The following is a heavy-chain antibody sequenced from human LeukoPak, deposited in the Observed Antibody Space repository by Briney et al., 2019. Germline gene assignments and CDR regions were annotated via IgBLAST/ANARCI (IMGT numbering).Heavy chain of an antibody. CDR1: GGSFSDYY. CDR3: TRGARTPSGYGSRTAGRANWFDP. V-gene: IGHV4-34*01. Sequence: PSEALSLTCAVYGGSFSDYYWSWIRQPTGKGLEWMGEINHSGSTNYNPSLKSRVTISIDTSKNQFSLKLSSVTAADTAVFYCTRGARTPSGYGSRTAGRANWFDPWGQGTLVTVSS. D-gene: IGHD5-12*01. J-gene: IGHJ5*02. CDR2: INHSGST.